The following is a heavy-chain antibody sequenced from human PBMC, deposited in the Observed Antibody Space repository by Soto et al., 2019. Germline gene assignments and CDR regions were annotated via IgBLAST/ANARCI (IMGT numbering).Heavy chain of an antibody. J-gene: IGHJ6*02. V-gene: IGHV3-49*04. CDR2: IRSKAYGGTT. CDR1: GFTFGDYA. D-gene: IGHD6-6*01. CDR3: TREVLSIAPTIRDYYYRMDV. Sequence: PGGSLRLSCTASGFTFGDYAMSWVRQAPGKXLEWVGFIRSKAYGGTTEYAASVKGRFTISRDDSKSIAYLQMNSLKTEDTAVYYCTREVLSIAPTIRDYYYRMDVWGQGTTVTVSS.